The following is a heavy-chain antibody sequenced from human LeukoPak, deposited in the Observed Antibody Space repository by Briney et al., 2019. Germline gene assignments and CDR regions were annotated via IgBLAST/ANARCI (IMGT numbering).Heavy chain of an antibody. Sequence: ASVKVSCKASGGTFSSYAISWVRQAPGQGLEWMGWISAYNGNTNYAQKLQGRVTMTTDTSASTAYMELRSLRSDDTAVYYCARDLLGYCSSTSCYGFDPWGQGTLVTVSS. CDR2: ISAYNGNT. D-gene: IGHD2-2*01. CDR1: GGTFSSYA. V-gene: IGHV1-18*01. J-gene: IGHJ5*02. CDR3: ARDLLGYCSSTSCYGFDP.